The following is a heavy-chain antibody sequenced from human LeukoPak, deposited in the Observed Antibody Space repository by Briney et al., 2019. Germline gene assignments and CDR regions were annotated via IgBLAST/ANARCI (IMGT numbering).Heavy chain of an antibody. J-gene: IGHJ2*01. Sequence: GGSLRLSCAASGFTFSSYGMHWVRQAPGKGLEWVAFIRYDGSNKYYADSVKGRFTISRDNSKNTLYLQMNSLRAEDTAVYYCARATSTIFGVVISSSYWYFDLWGRGTLVTVSS. CDR1: GFTFSSYG. CDR3: ARATSTIFGVVISSSYWYFDL. D-gene: IGHD3-3*01. CDR2: IRYDGSNK. V-gene: IGHV3-30*02.